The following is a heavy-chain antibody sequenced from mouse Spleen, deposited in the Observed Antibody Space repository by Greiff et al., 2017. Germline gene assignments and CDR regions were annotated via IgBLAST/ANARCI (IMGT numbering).Heavy chain of an antibody. J-gene: IGHJ2*01. CDR3: ARHQGYDYDYFDY. V-gene: IGHV5-6*01. CDR2: ISSGGSYT. D-gene: IGHD2-4*01. CDR1: GFTFSSYG. Sequence: EVMLVESGGDLVKPGGSLKLSCAASGFTFSSYGMSWVRQTPDKRLEWVATISSGGSYTYYPDSVKGRFTISRDNAKNTLYLQMSSLKSEDTAMYYCARHQGYDYDYFDYWGQGTTLTVSS.